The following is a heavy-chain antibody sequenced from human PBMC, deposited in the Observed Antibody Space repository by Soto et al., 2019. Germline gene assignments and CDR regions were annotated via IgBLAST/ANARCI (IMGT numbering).Heavy chain of an antibody. Sequence: ASVKVSCKASGYTFTSYYMHWVRQAPGQGLEWMGIINTSGGSTSYAQKLQGRVTMTRDTSTSTVYMELSSLRSEDTAVYYCARGPSLPDFDYWGQGTLVTVSS. V-gene: IGHV1-46*03. CDR2: INTSGGST. J-gene: IGHJ4*02. CDR3: ARGPSLPDFDY. CDR1: GYTFTSYY.